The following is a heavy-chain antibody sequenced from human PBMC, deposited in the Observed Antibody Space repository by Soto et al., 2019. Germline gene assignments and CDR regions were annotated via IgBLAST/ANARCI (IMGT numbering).Heavy chain of an antibody. Sequence: GGSLRLSCAASGFTFSSYAMSWVRQAPGKGLEWVSAISGDGSSTYYADSVKGRFTISRDNSKNTLYLQMNSLRAEDTAVYYCAKLDLGGSGAIDIWGQGTMGTVS. CDR3: AKLDLGGSGAIDI. J-gene: IGHJ3*02. D-gene: IGHD1-26*01. CDR1: GFTFSSYA. V-gene: IGHV3-23*01. CDR2: ISGDGSST.